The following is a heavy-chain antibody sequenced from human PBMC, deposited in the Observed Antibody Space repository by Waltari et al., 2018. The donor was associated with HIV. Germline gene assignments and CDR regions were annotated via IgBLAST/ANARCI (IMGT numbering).Heavy chain of an antibody. CDR2: INSDGSSR. D-gene: IGHD3-3*02. Sequence: VQLVESGGGSIKTGGSLRLSCAASGFSFRNHWMDWVRQGPGKGLVWVARINSDGSSRNYADAVKGRFVISRDNARNTVYLQLNNLKVEDTAVYFCARASHYIEFSTFDGDYYFDFWGRGTRVAVSS. CDR1: GFSFRNHW. CDR3: ARASHYIEFSTFDGDYYFDF. V-gene: IGHV3-74*01. J-gene: IGHJ4*02.